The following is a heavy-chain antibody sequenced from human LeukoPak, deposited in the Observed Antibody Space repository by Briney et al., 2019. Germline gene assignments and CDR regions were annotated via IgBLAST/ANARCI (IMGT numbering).Heavy chain of an antibody. CDR3: ASLRHCKSCHDAGYFDY. J-gene: IGHJ4*02. V-gene: IGHV1-69*13. D-gene: IGHD2-15*01. Sequence: SVKVSCRASGGTFSSYAISWVRQAPGQGLEWMGGIIPIFGTANYAQKFQGRVTITADESTSTAYMELSSLRSEDTAVYYCASLRHCKSCHDAGYFDYWGQGTLVTVSS. CDR2: IIPIFGTA. CDR1: GGTFSSYA.